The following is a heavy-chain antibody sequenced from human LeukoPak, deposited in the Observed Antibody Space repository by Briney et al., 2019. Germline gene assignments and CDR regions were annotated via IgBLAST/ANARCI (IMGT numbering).Heavy chain of an antibody. CDR2: IPSSISDM. V-gene: IGHV3-21*01. CDR3: TRTSGPVGAFDI. J-gene: IGHJ3*02. D-gene: IGHD7-27*01. Sequence: PGGSLRLSCAASGFTFSTFSLNWVRQAPGKGLEWVASIPSSISDMSYADSGKGRFTFSRDNAKNSLYLQMNSLRAEDTAVYYCTRTSGPVGAFDIWGQGTMVTVSS. CDR1: GFTFSTFS.